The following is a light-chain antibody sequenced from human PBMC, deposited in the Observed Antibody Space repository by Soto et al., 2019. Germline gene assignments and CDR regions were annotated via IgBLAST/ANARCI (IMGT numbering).Light chain of an antibody. J-gene: IGLJ2*01. CDR2: EGT. CDR1: SSDVGSYNL. V-gene: IGLV2-23*01. CDR3: CSYAGGVI. Sequence: QSALTQPASVSGSPGQSITISCTGTSSDVGSYNLVSWYQQHPGKAPKLMIYEGTKRPSGVSNRFSGSKSGNTASLTISGLQAEDEADYYCCSYAGGVIFGGGTQLTV.